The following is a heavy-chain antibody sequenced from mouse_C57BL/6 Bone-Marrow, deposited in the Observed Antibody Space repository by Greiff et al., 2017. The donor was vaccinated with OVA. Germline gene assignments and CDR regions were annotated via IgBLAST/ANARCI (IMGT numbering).Heavy chain of an antibody. CDR2: INPYNGDT. V-gene: IGHV1-20*01. D-gene: IGHD1-1*01. CDR1: GYSFTGYF. J-gene: IGHJ2*01. Sequence: VQLKESGPELVKPGDSVKISCKASGYSFTGYFMNWVMQSHGKSLEWIGRINPYNGDTFYNQKFKGKATFTVDKSSSTAHMELRSLTSEDSAVYYCARSGYYGSSGDYFDYWGQGTTLTVSS. CDR3: ARSGYYGSSGDYFDY.